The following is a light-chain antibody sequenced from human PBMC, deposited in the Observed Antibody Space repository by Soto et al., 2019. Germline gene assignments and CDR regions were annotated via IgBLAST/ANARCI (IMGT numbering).Light chain of an antibody. Sequence: DIQMTQSPSTLSASVGDRVTITCRASQTISKWLVWYQQKPGKAPKVLIFDASILASGVPSRFSGSGSGTEFTLTISSLQPEDFATYYCQQLNSYPQTFGGGTKVDI. CDR2: DAS. CDR3: QQLNSYPQT. V-gene: IGKV1-5*01. J-gene: IGKJ4*01. CDR1: QTISKW.